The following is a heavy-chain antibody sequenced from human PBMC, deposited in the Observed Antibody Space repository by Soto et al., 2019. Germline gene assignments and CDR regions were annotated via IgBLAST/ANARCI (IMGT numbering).Heavy chain of an antibody. Sequence: EVQLVESGGGLVQPGRSLRLSCEASGFTFGDYAMHWVRQAPGKGLEWVSGISWNGGTVGYADSVRGRFTISRDNTKTSLFLEMSSLSPEDTALYYCVTGGISARIFWGQGTLVTVSS. CDR3: VTGGISARIF. J-gene: IGHJ4*02. CDR1: GFTFGDYA. D-gene: IGHD6-6*01. V-gene: IGHV3-9*01. CDR2: ISWNGGTV.